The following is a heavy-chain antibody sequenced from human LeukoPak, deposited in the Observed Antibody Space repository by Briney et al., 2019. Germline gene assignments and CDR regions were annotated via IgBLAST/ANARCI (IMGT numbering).Heavy chain of an antibody. J-gene: IGHJ6*02. V-gene: IGHV4-34*01. D-gene: IGHD3-10*01. Sequence: PSETLSLTCAVYVGSFSGYYWSWIRQAPGKGLEWIGEIDHSGSTNCNPSLKSRVAISVDTSKNQFSLKLSSVTAADTAVYYCAREAVAGGSGSNYYYYGVDVWGQGTTVTVSS. CDR1: VGSFSGYY. CDR3: AREAVAGGSGSNYYYYGVDV. CDR2: IDHSGST.